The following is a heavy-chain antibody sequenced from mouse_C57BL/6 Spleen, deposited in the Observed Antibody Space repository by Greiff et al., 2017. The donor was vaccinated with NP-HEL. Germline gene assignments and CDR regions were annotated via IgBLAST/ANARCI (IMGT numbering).Heavy chain of an antibody. Sequence: VKLMESGAELVRPGASVTLSCKASGYTFTDYEMHWVKQTPVHGLEWIGAIDPETGGTAYNQKFKGKAILTADKSSSTAYMELRSLTSEDSAVYYCTKLGGAYWGQGTLVTVSA. CDR3: TKLGGAY. J-gene: IGHJ3*01. CDR2: IDPETGGT. CDR1: GYTFTDYE. V-gene: IGHV1-15*01. D-gene: IGHD4-1*01.